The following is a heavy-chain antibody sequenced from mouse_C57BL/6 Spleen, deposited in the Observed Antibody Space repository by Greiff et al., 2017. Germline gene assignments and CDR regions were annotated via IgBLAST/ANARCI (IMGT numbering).Heavy chain of an antibody. CDR1: GYTFTSYW. CDR3: ALIYYDPPYYAMDY. V-gene: IGHV1-64*01. CDR2: IHPNSGST. D-gene: IGHD2-4*01. Sequence: QVQLQQSGAELAKPGASVKLSCKASGYTFTSYWMHWVKQRPGQGLEWIGMIHPNSGSTNYNEKFKSKATLTVDKSSSTAYMQLSSLTSEDSAVYYCALIYYDPPYYAMDYWGQGTSVTVSS. J-gene: IGHJ4*01.